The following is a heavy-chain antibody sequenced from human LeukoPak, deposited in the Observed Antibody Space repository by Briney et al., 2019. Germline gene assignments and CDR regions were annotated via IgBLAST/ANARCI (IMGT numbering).Heavy chain of an antibody. CDR3: VRLKGWEFHLDY. CDR1: GDSMRNYY. J-gene: IGHJ4*02. V-gene: IGHV4-59*08. D-gene: IGHD1-26*01. Sequence: TSETLSLTCTVSGDSMRNYYWTWIRQPPGKGLEWIGYIHSSGRTNYNPSLESRVIISVDTSKTQFFLRLSSVTAADTAVYYCVRLKGWEFHLDYWGQGILVTVSS. CDR2: IHSSGRT.